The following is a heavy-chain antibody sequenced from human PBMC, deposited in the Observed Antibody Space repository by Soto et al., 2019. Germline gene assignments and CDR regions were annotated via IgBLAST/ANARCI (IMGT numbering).Heavy chain of an antibody. CDR1: GYTFTTYW. CDR3: SRRAAAGFPRSSDY. Sequence: PGASLKISCQGIGYTFTTYWIGWVRQMPGKGLEWMGIIYPGDSDTRYSPSFQGQVSISADKSIITTYLQWSSLQASDTAIYYCSRRAAAGFPRSSDYWGQGTLVTVFS. V-gene: IGHV5-51*01. CDR2: IYPGDSDT. J-gene: IGHJ4*02. D-gene: IGHD6-13*01.